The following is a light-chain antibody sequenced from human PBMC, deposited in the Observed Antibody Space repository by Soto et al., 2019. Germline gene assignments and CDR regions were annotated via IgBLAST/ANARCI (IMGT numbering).Light chain of an antibody. Sequence: ALTQPASVAGSLGQSITLSCTGTSSDIAIYNYVSWYQHHPGRVPKLLISEVTNRPSGASDRFSGSKSGNTASLTISGLQADDEADYYCTSFTTSSSLVFGGGTKVTVL. CDR3: TSFTTSSSLV. CDR2: EVT. V-gene: IGLV2-14*01. CDR1: SSDIAIYNY. J-gene: IGLJ2*01.